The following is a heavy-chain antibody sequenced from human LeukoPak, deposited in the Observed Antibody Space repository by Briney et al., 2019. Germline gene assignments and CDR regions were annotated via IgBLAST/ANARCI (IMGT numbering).Heavy chain of an antibody. CDR2: LWSDESHE. Sequence: GGYLRLSCAASGYIFSNYGKHWIRQAPGKGLEWVAILWSDESHEYYIESVKGRFTISRDISRSTLYLQMNSLRAEDTAVYYCARGRGCSGGTCYFDCWGQGTLVTVSS. J-gene: IGHJ4*02. V-gene: IGHV3-33*01. D-gene: IGHD2-15*01. CDR3: ARGRGCSGGTCYFDC. CDR1: GYIFSNYG.